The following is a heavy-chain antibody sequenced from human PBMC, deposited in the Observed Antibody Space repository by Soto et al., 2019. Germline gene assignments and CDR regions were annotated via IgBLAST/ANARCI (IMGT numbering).Heavy chain of an antibody. V-gene: IGHV3-33*01. J-gene: IGHJ4*02. CDR1: GFTFSRHG. CDR3: AREAMLYHVDY. Sequence: QVQLVESGGGVVQPGRSLRLSCAASGFTFSRHGMHWVRQAPGKGLEWVAAIWFDGSNKYYADPVKGRFTISRDNSKNTLYLQMNSLRADDTAVYYCAREAMLYHVDYWGQGTLVTVSS. CDR2: IWFDGSNK. D-gene: IGHD2-8*01.